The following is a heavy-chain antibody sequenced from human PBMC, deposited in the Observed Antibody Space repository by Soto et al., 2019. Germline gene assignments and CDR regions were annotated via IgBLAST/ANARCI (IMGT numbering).Heavy chain of an antibody. J-gene: IGHJ2*01. D-gene: IGHD2-15*01. Sequence: QVQLVQSGAEVKKPGSSVKVSCKASGGTFSSYTISWVRQAPGQGLEWMGRIIPILGIANYAQKFQGRVTISADTSTSTAYMELSSLRSEDTAVYYCARDGYCCGGSCQYWYFDLWGRSTLVTVSS. CDR2: IIPILGIA. CDR3: ARDGYCCGGSCQYWYFDL. V-gene: IGHV1-69*08. CDR1: GGTFSSYT.